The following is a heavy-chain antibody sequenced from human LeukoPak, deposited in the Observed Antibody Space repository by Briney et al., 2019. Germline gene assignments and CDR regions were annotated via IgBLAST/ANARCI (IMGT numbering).Heavy chain of an antibody. V-gene: IGHV1-2*02. Sequence: GASVKVSCKASGYTFTGYYMHWVRQAPGQGLEWMGWINPNSGGTNYAQKFQGRVTMTRDTSISTAYMELSRLRSDDTAVYYCASLSQFTGLVPVDYWGQGTLVTVSS. CDR3: ASLSQFTGLVPVDY. CDR1: GYTFTGYY. J-gene: IGHJ4*02. CDR2: INPNSGGT. D-gene: IGHD6-19*01.